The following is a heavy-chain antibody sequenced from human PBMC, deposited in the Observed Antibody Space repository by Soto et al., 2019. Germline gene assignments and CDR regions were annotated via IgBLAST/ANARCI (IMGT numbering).Heavy chain of an antibody. CDR2: IRQDGGEE. CDR3: AESEGYSFDI. V-gene: IGHV3-7*01. CDR1: GLSFSSHW. J-gene: IGHJ3*02. Sequence: EVQLVESGGGLVQPGGSLRLSCAASGLSFSSHWMSWVRQAPGRGLEWVANIRQDGGEEQYSDSVKGRFTLSRDNAKNSLYLQMNGLRVEDTAVYYCAESEGYSFDIRGQGTMVTVSS. D-gene: IGHD1-1*01.